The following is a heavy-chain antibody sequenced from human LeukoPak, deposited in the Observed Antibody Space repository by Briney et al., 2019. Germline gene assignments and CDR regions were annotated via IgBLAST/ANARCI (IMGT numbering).Heavy chain of an antibody. CDR3: AREYSGSYRSTPLDY. J-gene: IGHJ4*02. D-gene: IGHD1-26*01. Sequence: VASVKVSCKASGYTFTGYYMHWVRQAPGQGLAWMGWINPNSGGTNYAQKFQGRVTMTRDTSISTAYMELSRLRSDDTAVYYCAREYSGSYRSTPLDYWGQGTLVTVSS. CDR1: GYTFTGYY. CDR2: INPNSGGT. V-gene: IGHV1-2*02.